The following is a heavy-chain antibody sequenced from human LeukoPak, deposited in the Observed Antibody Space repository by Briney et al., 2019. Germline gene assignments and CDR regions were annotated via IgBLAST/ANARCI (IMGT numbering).Heavy chain of an antibody. V-gene: IGHV1-46*01. CDR3: ARDQEGFDY. Sequence: ASVKVSCKASGYTFTRYYMHWVRQAPGQGLEWMGIINPRDGSTSYAQKFQGRVTVTRDTSTSTVHMELSGLRSEDTAVYYCARDQEGFDYWGQGTLVTVSS. J-gene: IGHJ4*02. CDR1: GYTFTRYY. CDR2: INPRDGST.